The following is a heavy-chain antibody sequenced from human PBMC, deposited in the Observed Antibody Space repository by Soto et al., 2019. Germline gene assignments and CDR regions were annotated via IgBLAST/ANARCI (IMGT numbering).Heavy chain of an antibody. CDR1: GFTFSSYG. CDR3: AKEDQAYYYYMDV. J-gene: IGHJ6*03. CDR2: ISYDGSNK. V-gene: IGHV3-30*18. Sequence: GGSLRLSCAASGFTFSSYGMHWVRQAPGEGLEWVAVISYDGSNKYYADSVKGRFTISRDNSKNTLYLQMNSLRAEDTAVYYCAKEDQAYYYYMDVWGKGTTVTVSS.